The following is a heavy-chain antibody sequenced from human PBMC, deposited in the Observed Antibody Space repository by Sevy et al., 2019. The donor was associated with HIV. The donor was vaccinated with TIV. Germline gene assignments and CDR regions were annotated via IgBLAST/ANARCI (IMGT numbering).Heavy chain of an antibody. J-gene: IGHJ4*02. CDR2: ISTYNGNT. Sequence: ASVKVSCKASGYTFTSYGITWVRQAPGQGLEWMGWISTYNGNTNYAQNLQGRVTMTTDTSTSTAYMELRSLRSDDPAVYFCARGGEDFWRRVDYWGQGTLVTVSS. D-gene: IGHD3-3*01. CDR3: ARGGEDFWRRVDY. CDR1: GYTFTSYG. V-gene: IGHV1-18*01.